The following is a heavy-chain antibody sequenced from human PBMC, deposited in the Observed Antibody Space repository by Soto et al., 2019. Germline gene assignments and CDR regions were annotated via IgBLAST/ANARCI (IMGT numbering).Heavy chain of an antibody. Sequence: EVQLVESGGGLVQPGGSLRLSCATSGFAFNLYSMNWVRQAPGKGLEWISYISNNTNSVYYADSVKGRVTISRDNAKNTLYMQQNTLRANDTAVYYCRGGAHSTHWGMGTLVTVSS. J-gene: IGHJ4*02. CDR3: RGGAHSTH. V-gene: IGHV3-48*01. CDR1: GFAFNLYS. D-gene: IGHD3-16*01. CDR2: ISNNTNSV.